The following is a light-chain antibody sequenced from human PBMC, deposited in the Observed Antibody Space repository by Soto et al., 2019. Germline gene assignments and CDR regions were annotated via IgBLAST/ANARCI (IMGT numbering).Light chain of an antibody. J-gene: IGKJ2*01. CDR2: STS. V-gene: IGKV4-1*01. CDR3: QQYYSTPYT. Sequence: DIVMTQSPESLAVSLGERATINCKSSQSLLNRSNNRHYLAWYQQRPGQSPKLLIYSTSSRQSGVPDRFSGSGSGTDFTLTISSLQAEDVAVYYCQQYYSTPYTFGQGTKLEIK. CDR1: QSLLNRSNNRHY.